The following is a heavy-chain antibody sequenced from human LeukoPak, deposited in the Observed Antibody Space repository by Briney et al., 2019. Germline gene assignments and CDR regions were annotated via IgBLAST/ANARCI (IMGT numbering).Heavy chain of an antibody. V-gene: IGHV1-2*02. D-gene: IGHD3-10*01. CDR1: GFTFTSSA. J-gene: IGHJ4*02. Sequence: SVKVSCKASGFTFTSSAVHWGRQAPGPGLEWMGWIKLDSGGTNYAQKCQGRVTMPRDTSISTAYMELSRLRSDDTAVYYCARDTPHLPYAGHGEYCGEGALVTVSS. CDR3: ARDTPHLPYAGHGEY. CDR2: IKLDSGGT.